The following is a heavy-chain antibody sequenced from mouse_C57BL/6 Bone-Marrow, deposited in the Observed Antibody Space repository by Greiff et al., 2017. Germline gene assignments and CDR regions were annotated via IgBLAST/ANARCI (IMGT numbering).Heavy chain of an antibody. D-gene: IGHD1-1*01. Sequence: EVKLVESGGGLVQPGGSLKLSCAASGFTFSDYYMYWVRQTPEKRLEWVAYISNGGGSTYYPDTVKGRFTISRDNAKNTLYLQMSRLKSEDTAMYYCARLGDYYGSSSYYAMDYWGQGTSVTVSS. CDR2: ISNGGGST. V-gene: IGHV5-12*01. CDR1: GFTFSDYY. J-gene: IGHJ4*01. CDR3: ARLGDYYGSSSYYAMDY.